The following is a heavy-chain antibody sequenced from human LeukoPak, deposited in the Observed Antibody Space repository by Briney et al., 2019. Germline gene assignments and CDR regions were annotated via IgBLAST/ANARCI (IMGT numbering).Heavy chain of an antibody. CDR3: AREVGGSDY. CDR1: GFTFSSYA. CDR2: ISYDGSNK. J-gene: IGHJ4*02. Sequence: GGSLRLSCAASGFTFSSYAMHWVRQAPGKGLEWVAVISYDGSNKYYADSVKGRFTISRDNSKNTLYLQMNSLRAEDTAVYYCAREVGGSDYWGQGTLVTVSS. V-gene: IGHV3-30-3*01. D-gene: IGHD2-15*01.